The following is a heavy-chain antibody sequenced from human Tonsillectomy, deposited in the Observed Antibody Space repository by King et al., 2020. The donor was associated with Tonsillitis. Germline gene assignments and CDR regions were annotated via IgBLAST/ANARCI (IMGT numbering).Heavy chain of an antibody. CDR3: ARDGRELTGDYYFDY. CDR1: GFTFSVYV. CDR2: ISYDGSDK. Sequence: VQLVESGGGVVQPGRSLRLSCAASGFTFSVYVMHWVRQAPGKGLEWVAVISYDGSDKYYADSVKGRFTISRDSSKKTLYLQMNSLRAEDTAVYYCARDGRELTGDYYFDYWGRGTLVTVSS. V-gene: IGHV3-30-3*01. J-gene: IGHJ4*02. D-gene: IGHD7-27*01.